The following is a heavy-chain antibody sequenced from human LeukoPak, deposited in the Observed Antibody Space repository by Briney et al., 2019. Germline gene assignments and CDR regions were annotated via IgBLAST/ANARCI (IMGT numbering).Heavy chain of an antibody. Sequence: PSETLSLTCTVSGGSISSYYWSWIRQPPGKGLEWIGYIYYSGSTNYNPSLKSRVTISVDTSKNQFSLKLSSVTAADTAVYYCAIEQRLKSGGSNWFDPWGQGTLVTVSS. D-gene: IGHD3-16*01. CDR1: GGSISSYY. CDR2: IYYSGST. J-gene: IGHJ5*02. V-gene: IGHV4-59*01. CDR3: AIEQRLKSGGSNWFDP.